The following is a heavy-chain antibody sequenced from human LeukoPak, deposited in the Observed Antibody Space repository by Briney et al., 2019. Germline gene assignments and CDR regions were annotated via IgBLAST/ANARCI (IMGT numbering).Heavy chain of an antibody. CDR3: ARHPPYTAVWDYSYYYMDV. CDR2: IYYSEST. J-gene: IGHJ6*03. CDR1: GGSISSTTYY. D-gene: IGHD5-18*01. V-gene: IGHV4-39*01. Sequence: PSETLSLTCTVSGGSISSTTYYWDWTRQPPGKGLEWIGSIYYSESTYYNPSLKSRVTISVDTSKNQFSLKLSSVTAADTAVYYCARHPPYTAVWDYSYYYMDVWGKGTTVTVSS.